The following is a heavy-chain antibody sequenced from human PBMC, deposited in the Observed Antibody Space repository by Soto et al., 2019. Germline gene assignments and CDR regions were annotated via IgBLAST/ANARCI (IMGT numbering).Heavy chain of an antibody. CDR1: GGTFSSYA. Sequence: RASVKVSCKASGGTFSSYAISWVLQAPGQGLEWMGGIIPIFGTANYAQKFQGRVTITADESTSTAYMELSSLRSEDTPVYYFARGGYYGSGRAYGVAFYYYYGMDVWGQGTTVTVSS. J-gene: IGHJ6*02. CDR3: ARGGYYGSGRAYGVAFYYYYGMDV. V-gene: IGHV1-69*13. D-gene: IGHD3-10*01. CDR2: IIPIFGTA.